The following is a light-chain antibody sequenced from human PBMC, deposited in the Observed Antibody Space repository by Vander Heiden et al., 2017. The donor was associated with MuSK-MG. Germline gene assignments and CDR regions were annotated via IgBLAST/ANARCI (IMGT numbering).Light chain of an antibody. Sequence: EIVLTQSPGTLSLSPGERATLSFRASQRVSSSYLAWYQQKPGQAPRLLIYGASSRATGIPDRFSGSGSGTDFTLTISRLEPEDFAVYYCQQYGSSPRVTFGQGTRLEIK. CDR3: QQYGSSPRVT. CDR2: GAS. CDR1: QRVSSSY. J-gene: IGKJ5*01. V-gene: IGKV3-20*01.